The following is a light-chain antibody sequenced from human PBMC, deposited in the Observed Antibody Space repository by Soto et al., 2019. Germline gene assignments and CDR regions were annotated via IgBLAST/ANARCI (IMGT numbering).Light chain of an antibody. J-gene: IGLJ1*01. CDR2: ENN. Sequence: QSVLTQPPSVSAAPGQKVTISCSGSSSNIGNNYVSWYQQLPGTAPKLLIYENNKRPSGIPDRFSGSKSGTSATLGITGFQTGGEAGYNSATWDSSRSPGKVFGTGTKVT. V-gene: IGLV1-51*02. CDR1: SSNIGNNY. CDR3: ATWDSSRSPGKV.